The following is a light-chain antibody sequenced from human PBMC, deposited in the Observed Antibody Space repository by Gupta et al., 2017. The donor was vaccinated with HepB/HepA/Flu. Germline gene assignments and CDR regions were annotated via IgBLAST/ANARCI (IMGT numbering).Light chain of an antibody. V-gene: IGLV4-69*01. CDR3: QTWGSDYVV. CDR2: LNSDGSH. J-gene: IGLJ2*01. Sequence: QLVLTPSPSASASLGASVKLTCTLSSGHSNYANAWHQQQPEKGPQFIMNLNSDGSHTKGDGTPVRFSGSGSGADRYLTIASVQAEDEDYYYSQTWGSDYVVFGGGTKLTVL. CDR1: SGHSNYA.